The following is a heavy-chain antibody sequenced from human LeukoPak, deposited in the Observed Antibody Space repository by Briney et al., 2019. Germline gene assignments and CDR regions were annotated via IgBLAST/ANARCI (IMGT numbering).Heavy chain of an antibody. CDR2: ISSSSSTI. V-gene: IGHV3-48*04. CDR3: ARDQGGGYSYGWQSFDY. D-gene: IGHD5-18*01. J-gene: IGHJ4*02. Sequence: GGSLRLSCAASGFAFSSYSMNWVRQAPGKGLEWVSYISSSSSTIYYADSVKGRFTISRDNAKNSLYLQMNSLRAEDTAVYYCARDQGGGYSYGWQSFDYWGQGTLFTVSS. CDR1: GFAFSSYS.